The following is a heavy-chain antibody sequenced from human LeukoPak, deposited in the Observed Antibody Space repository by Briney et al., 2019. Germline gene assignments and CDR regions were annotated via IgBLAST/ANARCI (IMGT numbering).Heavy chain of an antibody. J-gene: IGHJ3*02. Sequence: PGGSLRLSCAASGFTLSSYLMSWVRQAPGKGLEWVANIKEDGSEKYYVDSVKGRFTISRDNAKNSLYLHMNSLTAEDTAMYYCARDWVAGVPFDAFDIWGQGTMGSVSS. CDR3: ARDWVAGVPFDAFDI. CDR1: GFTLSSYL. V-gene: IGHV3-7*03. D-gene: IGHD3-10*01. CDR2: IKEDGSEK.